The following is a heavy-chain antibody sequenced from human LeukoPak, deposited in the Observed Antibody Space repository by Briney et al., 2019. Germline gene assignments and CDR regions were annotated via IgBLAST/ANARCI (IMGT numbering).Heavy chain of an antibody. CDR1: GYSFTTYW. J-gene: IGHJ4*02. Sequence: GASLKISCKGSGYSFTTYWIGWVRQLPGKGLEWMGIIYPGDSDTRYSPSFQGQVTISADKSISTAYLQWSSLKASDTAMYYCARRRSGSYFSHQYYFDYWGQGTLVTVSS. CDR2: IYPGDSDT. D-gene: IGHD1-26*01. V-gene: IGHV5-51*01. CDR3: ARRRSGSYFSHQYYFDY.